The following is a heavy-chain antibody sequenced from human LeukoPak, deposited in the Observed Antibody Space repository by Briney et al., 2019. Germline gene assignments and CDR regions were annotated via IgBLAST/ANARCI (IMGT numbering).Heavy chain of an antibody. CDR3: ARECSSTSCYGDAFDI. V-gene: IGHV3-74*01. CDR2: INPDDGST. J-gene: IGHJ3*02. CDR1: GFTFRKYW. D-gene: IGHD2-2*01. Sequence: GGSLRLSCTASGFTFRKYWLHWVRQAPGKGLVWVSRINPDDGSTSYADSVKGRFTISRDSAKSTLYLQMNSLRAEDTAVYYCARECSSTSCYGDAFDIWGQGTMVTVSS.